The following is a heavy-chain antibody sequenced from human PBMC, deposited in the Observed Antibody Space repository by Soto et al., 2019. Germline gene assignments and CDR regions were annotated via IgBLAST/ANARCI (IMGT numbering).Heavy chain of an antibody. J-gene: IGHJ4*02. CDR3: ARAPSCCDGSGSLVFDY. CDR1: GGSFSGYY. V-gene: IGHV4-34*10. D-gene: IGHD3-22*01. CDR2: INHSGST. Sequence: PSETLSLTCAVYGGSFSGYYWTWIRQPPGTGLEWIGEINHSGSTNYNPSLKSRVTMTRDTSISTAYIELSRLRSDDTAVYYCARAPSCCDGSGSLVFDYWGQGSLVTVSS.